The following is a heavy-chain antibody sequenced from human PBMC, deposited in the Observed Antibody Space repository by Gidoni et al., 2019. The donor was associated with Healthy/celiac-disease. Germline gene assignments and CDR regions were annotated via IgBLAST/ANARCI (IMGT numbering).Heavy chain of an antibody. D-gene: IGHD2-2*01. Sequence: QLQLQESGPGLVKPSETLSLTCTVSGGSISSSSYYWGWIRQPPGKGLEWIGSIYYSGSTYYNPSLKSRVTISVDTSKNQFSLKLSSVTAADTAVYYCLRYCSSTSCYPEGGAEYFQHWGQGTLVTVSS. J-gene: IGHJ1*01. V-gene: IGHV4-39*01. CDR1: GGSISSSSYY. CDR3: LRYCSSTSCYPEGGAEYFQH. CDR2: IYYSGST.